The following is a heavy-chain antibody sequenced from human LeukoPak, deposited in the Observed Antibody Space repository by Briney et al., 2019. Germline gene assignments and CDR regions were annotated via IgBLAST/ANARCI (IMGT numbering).Heavy chain of an antibody. J-gene: IGHJ4*02. CDR1: GFTFSSYG. CDR3: AKQGGRTTMVRGVVR. Sequence: GGSLRLSCAASGFTFSSYGMHWVRQAPGKGLEWVAVISYDGSNKYYADSVKGRFTISRDNSKNTLYLQMNSLRAEDTAVYYCAKQGGRTTMVRGVVRWGQGTLVTVSS. CDR2: ISYDGSNK. V-gene: IGHV3-30*18. D-gene: IGHD3-10*01.